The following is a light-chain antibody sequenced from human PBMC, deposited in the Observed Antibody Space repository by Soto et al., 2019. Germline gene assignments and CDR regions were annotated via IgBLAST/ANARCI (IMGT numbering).Light chain of an antibody. Sequence: ELVLTQSPGTLSLSPGESATLSCRASQSVSSYLAWYQQKPGQAPRLLISDASNGATGVPARFSGSGSGTAFTLTISSLEPEDFAVYYCQHRSEWPVSFGQGTRLETK. CDR3: QHRSEWPVS. CDR2: DAS. CDR1: QSVSSY. J-gene: IGKJ5*01. V-gene: IGKV3-11*01.